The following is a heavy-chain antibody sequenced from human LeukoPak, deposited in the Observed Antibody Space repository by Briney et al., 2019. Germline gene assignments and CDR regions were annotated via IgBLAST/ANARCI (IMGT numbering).Heavy chain of an antibody. Sequence: GGSLRLSCAAYGFTISSYWMSWVRQAPGKGLEWVSAISGSGGSTYYADSVKGRFTISRDNSKNTRYLQMNSLRAEDTAVYYCAKDPKSKYCSSTSCSTNFDYWGQGTLVTVSS. CDR3: AKDPKSKYCSSTSCSTNFDY. J-gene: IGHJ4*02. CDR2: ISGSGGST. D-gene: IGHD2-2*01. CDR1: GFTISSYW. V-gene: IGHV3-23*01.